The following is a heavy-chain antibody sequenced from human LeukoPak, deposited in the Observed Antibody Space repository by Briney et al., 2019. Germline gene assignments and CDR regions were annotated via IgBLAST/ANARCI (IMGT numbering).Heavy chain of an antibody. Sequence: ETLSLTCAVYGGSFSGYYWSCIRQPPEKGLEWIGEINHSGSTNYNPSLKSRVTISVDTSKNQFSLKLSSVTAADTAVYYCARVGVLDTAMPIYYFDYWGQGTLVTVSS. CDR3: ARVGVLDTAMPIYYFDY. J-gene: IGHJ4*02. D-gene: IGHD5-18*01. CDR2: INHSGST. CDR1: GGSFSGYY. V-gene: IGHV4-34*01.